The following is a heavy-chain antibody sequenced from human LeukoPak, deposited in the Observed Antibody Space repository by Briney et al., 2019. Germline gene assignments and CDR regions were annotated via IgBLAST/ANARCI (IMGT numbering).Heavy chain of an antibody. J-gene: IGHJ4*02. V-gene: IGHV1-18*01. CDR1: GYTFTSYD. CDR2: MNPNSGNT. CDR3: AGHSDYGGNPELDY. D-gene: IGHD4-23*01. Sequence: ASVKVSCKASGYTFTSYDINWVRQAPGQGREWMGWMNPNSGNTNYAQKLQGRVTMSTDTSPSTAYMEQRSLRSDDTAVYYCAGHSDYGGNPELDYWGQGTLVTVSS.